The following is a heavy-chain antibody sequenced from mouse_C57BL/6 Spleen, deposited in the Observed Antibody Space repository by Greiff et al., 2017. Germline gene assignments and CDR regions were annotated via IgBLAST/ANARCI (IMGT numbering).Heavy chain of an antibody. D-gene: IGHD2-3*01. CDR2: IRNKANGYTT. J-gene: IGHJ3*01. CDR3: ASHDGYYPFAD. Sequence: EVMLVESGGGLVQPGGSLSLSCAASGFTFTDYYMSWVRQPPGKALEWLGFIRNKANGYTTEYSASVKGRFTISRDNSQSILYLQMNALRAEDSATYYCASHDGYYPFADWGQGTLVTVSA. V-gene: IGHV7-3*01. CDR1: GFTFTDYY.